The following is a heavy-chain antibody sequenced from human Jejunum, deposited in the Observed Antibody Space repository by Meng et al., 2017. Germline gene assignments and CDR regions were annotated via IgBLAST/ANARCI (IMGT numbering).Heavy chain of an antibody. CDR3: ARGPWDSSGWPEYFHQ. Sequence: SETLSLTCTVSGGSIGSSSYYWGWIRQPPGKGLEWIGSLYYSENTYYHPSLKSRVTISVDTSKNQFSLRLSSVTAADTAVYFCARGPWDSSGWPEYFHQWGQGTLVTGAS. CDR2: LYYSENT. J-gene: IGHJ1*01. CDR1: GGSIGSSSYY. V-gene: IGHV4-39*07. D-gene: IGHD6-19*01.